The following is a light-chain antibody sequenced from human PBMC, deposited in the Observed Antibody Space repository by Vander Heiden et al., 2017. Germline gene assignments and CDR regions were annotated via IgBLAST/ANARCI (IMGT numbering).Light chain of an antibody. V-gene: IGKV2-28*01. Sequence: DIVMTPSPLPLPVTPGEPASISCRSSQSLLHSNGYNYLDWYLQKPGQSPQLLIYLGSNRASGVPDRFSGSGSGTDFTLKISRVEAEDVGVYYCMQSLQTHTFGQGTRLEIK. CDR1: QSLLHSNGYNY. CDR3: MQSLQTHT. J-gene: IGKJ5*01. CDR2: LGS.